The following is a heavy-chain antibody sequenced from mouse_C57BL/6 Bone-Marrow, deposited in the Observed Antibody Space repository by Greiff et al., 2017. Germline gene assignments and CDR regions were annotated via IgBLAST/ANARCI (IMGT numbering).Heavy chain of an antibody. Sequence: EVHLVESGGDLVKPGGSLKLSCAASGFTFSSYGMSWVRQTPDKRLEWVATISSGGSYTYYPDSVKGRFTISRDNAKNTLYLQMSSLKSEDTAMYDCARAYYYGSWFSYWGQGTLVTVSA. V-gene: IGHV5-6*01. CDR2: ISSGGSYT. D-gene: IGHD1-1*01. J-gene: IGHJ3*01. CDR1: GFTFSSYG. CDR3: ARAYYYGSWFSY.